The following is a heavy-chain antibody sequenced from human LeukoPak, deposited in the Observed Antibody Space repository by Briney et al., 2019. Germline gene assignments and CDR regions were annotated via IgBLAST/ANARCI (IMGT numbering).Heavy chain of an antibody. CDR3: ARDLFPRGGSSWDPQDY. CDR2: ISSSSGYI. Sequence: GGSLRLSCAASGFTFSSYSMNWVRQAPGKGLEWVSSISSSSGYIYYADSVKGRFTISRDNAKNSLYLQMNSLRAEDTAVYYCARDLFPRGGSSWDPQDYWGQGTLVTVSS. V-gene: IGHV3-21*01. D-gene: IGHD6-13*01. CDR1: GFTFSSYS. J-gene: IGHJ4*02.